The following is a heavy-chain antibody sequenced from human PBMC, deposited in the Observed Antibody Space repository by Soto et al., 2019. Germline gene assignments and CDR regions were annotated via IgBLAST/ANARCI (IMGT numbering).Heavy chain of an antibody. J-gene: IGHJ6*02. V-gene: IGHV1-2*04. D-gene: IGHD5-12*01. CDR3: AREYSGYDYNYYYGMDV. CDR2: INPNSGGT. CDR1: GYTFTGYY. Sequence: ASVKVSCKASGYTFTGYYMHWVRQAPGQGLEWMGWINPNSGGTNYAQKFQGWVTMTRDTSISTAYMELSRLRSDDTAVYYCAREYSGYDYNYYYGMDVCGQGTTVTVSS.